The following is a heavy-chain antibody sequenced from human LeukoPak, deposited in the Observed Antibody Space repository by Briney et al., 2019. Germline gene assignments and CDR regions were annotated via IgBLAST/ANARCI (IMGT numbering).Heavy chain of an antibody. CDR1: GYTFTSYG. CDR3: ARDVGMNDKDFWSGYYTEDY. Sequence: GASVKVSCKASGYTFTSYGISWVRQAPGQGLEWMGWTSAYNGNTNYAQKLQGRVTMTTDTSTSTAYMELRSLRSDDTAVYYCARDVGMNDKDFWSGYYTEDYWGQGTLVTVSS. V-gene: IGHV1-18*01. CDR2: TSAYNGNT. J-gene: IGHJ4*02. D-gene: IGHD3-3*01.